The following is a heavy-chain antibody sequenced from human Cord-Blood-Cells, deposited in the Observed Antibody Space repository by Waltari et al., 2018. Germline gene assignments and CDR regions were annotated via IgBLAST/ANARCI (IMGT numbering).Heavy chain of an antibody. V-gene: IGHV4-38-2*02. CDR2: IYHSGST. J-gene: IGHJ3*02. D-gene: IGHD1-26*01. Sequence: QVQLQESGPGLVKPSETLSLTCAVSGYSISSGYYWGWIRQPPGKGLEWIGSIYHSGSTCRSPSHNSRVTISVDTSKNQVSLKLSSVTAADTAVYYCARDRGVGATRDDAFYIWGQGTMVTVSS. CDR3: ARDRGVGATRDDAFYI. CDR1: GYSISSGYY.